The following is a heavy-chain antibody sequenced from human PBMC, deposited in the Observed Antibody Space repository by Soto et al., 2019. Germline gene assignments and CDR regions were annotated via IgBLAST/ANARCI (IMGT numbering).Heavy chain of an antibody. CDR2: IYPGDSDT. V-gene: IGHV5-51*01. CDR1: GYSFTSYW. Sequence: GESLKISCRGSGYSFTSYWIGWVRQMPGKGLEWMGIIYPGDSDTRYSPSFQGQVTISADKSISTAYLQWSSLKASDTDMYYCARQAVVVPAVSYSEYYYGMDVWGQGNTVTVSS. CDR3: ARQAVVVPAVSYSEYYYGMDV. J-gene: IGHJ6*02. D-gene: IGHD2-2*01.